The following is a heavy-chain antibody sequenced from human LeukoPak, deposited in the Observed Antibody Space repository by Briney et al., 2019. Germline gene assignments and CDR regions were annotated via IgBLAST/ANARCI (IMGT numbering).Heavy chain of an antibody. Sequence: SETLSLTCAVYGGSFSDYYWSWIRQPPGKGLEWIGEINHSGTTVYNPSLKSRVTLSVDTSKKQFSLKLNSVTAADTAVYYCAIDYMTGTGNAGGYWGQGTLVTVSS. V-gene: IGHV4-34*01. CDR3: AIDYMTGTGNAGGY. D-gene: IGHD3/OR15-3a*01. CDR1: GGSFSDYY. J-gene: IGHJ4*02. CDR2: INHSGTT.